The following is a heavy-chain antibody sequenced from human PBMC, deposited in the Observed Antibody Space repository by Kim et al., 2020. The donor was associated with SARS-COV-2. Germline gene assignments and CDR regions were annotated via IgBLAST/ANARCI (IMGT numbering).Heavy chain of an antibody. CDR2: ST. J-gene: IGHJ4*02. D-gene: IGHD6-13*01. CDR3: ARASRQQLVQ. Sequence: STNYNPSLKSRVTISVDTSKNQFSLKLSSVTAADTAVYYCARASRQQLVQWGQGTLVTVSS. V-gene: IGHV4-59*01.